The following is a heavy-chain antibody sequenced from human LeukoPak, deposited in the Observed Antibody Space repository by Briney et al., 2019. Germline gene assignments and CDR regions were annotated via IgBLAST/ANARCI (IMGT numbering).Heavy chain of an antibody. V-gene: IGHV3-23*01. CDR3: AKTIAAPTGWFDP. CDR1: GFTFSSYW. J-gene: IGHJ5*02. D-gene: IGHD6-13*01. Sequence: PGGSLRLSCAASGFTFSSYWKSWVRQAPGKGLEWVSAISGSGGSTYYADSVKGRSTISRDNSKNTLYLQMNSLRAEDTAVYYCAKTIAAPTGWFDPWGQGSLVTVSS. CDR2: ISGSGGST.